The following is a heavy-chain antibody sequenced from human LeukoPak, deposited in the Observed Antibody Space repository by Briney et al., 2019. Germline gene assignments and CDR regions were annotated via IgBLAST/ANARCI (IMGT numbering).Heavy chain of an antibody. J-gene: IGHJ1*01. Sequence: PGGSLRLSCAASGFTFSSYAMSWVRQAPGKGLEWVSAISGSGGSTYYADSVKGRFTISRDNSKNTLYLQMNSLRAEDTAVYYCAKPPGHYYDSSGYYPEYFQHWGQGTLVTVSS. CDR1: GFTFSSYA. V-gene: IGHV3-23*01. D-gene: IGHD3-22*01. CDR2: ISGSGGST. CDR3: AKPPGHYYDSSGYYPEYFQH.